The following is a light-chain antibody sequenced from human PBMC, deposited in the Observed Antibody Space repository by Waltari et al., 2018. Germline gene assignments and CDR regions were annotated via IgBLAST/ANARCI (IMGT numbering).Light chain of an antibody. CDR2: AAS. CDR3: QQVNGYPLT. J-gene: IGKJ4*01. CDR1: KGISSY. V-gene: IGKV1-9*01. Sequence: DIQLTQSPSFLSASVGDRVTITCRASKGISSYLVWYQQKPGKAPKVLISAASTLQTGVPSRFSGSGSGTEFTLTISSLQPEDFATYYCQQVNGYPLTFGGGT.